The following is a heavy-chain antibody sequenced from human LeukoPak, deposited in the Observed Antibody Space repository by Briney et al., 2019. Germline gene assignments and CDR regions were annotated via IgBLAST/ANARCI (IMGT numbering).Heavy chain of an antibody. CDR2: IYYRGST. V-gene: IGHV4-39*02. CDR3: ARGNDYGDYRFDY. J-gene: IGHJ4*02. Sequence: SETLSLTCSVSGGSISSSSYYWGWIRQSPGKGLEWIGSIYYRGSTYYKPSLKSRVTISVDTPKNELSLELSSVTAADTAVYYCARGNDYGDYRFDYWGQGTLVTVSS. CDR1: GGSISSSSYY. D-gene: IGHD4-17*01.